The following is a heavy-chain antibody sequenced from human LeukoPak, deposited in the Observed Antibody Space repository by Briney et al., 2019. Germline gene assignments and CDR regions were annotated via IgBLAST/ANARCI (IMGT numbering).Heavy chain of an antibody. D-gene: IGHD4-23*01. V-gene: IGHV3-15*01. CDR3: TTVSLRWTPGLDY. CDR2: IKSKSDGGIT. J-gene: IGHJ4*02. CDR1: GFTFSNAW. Sequence: GGSLRLSCAASGFTFSNAWMSWVRQTPGKGLEWVGRIKSKSDGGITDYTAPVKGRFTISRDDLKNTLYLQMNSLKTEDTAVYYCTTVSLRWTPGLDYWGQGTLVTVSS.